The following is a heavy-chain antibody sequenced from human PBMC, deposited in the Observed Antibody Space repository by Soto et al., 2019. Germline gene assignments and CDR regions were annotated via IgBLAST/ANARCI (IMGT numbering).Heavy chain of an antibody. Sequence: ASVKVSCKASGGTFSSYAISWVRQAPGQGLEWMGGIIPIFGTANYAQKFQGRVTITADESTSTAYMELSSLRSEDTAVYYCASGYDGQDYYYGMDVWGQGTTVTVSS. CDR3: ASGYDGQDYYYGMDV. V-gene: IGHV1-69*13. J-gene: IGHJ6*02. D-gene: IGHD5-12*01. CDR1: GGTFSSYA. CDR2: IIPIFGTA.